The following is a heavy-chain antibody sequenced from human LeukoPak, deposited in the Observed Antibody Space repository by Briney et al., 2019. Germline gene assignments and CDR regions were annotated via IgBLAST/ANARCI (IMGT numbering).Heavy chain of an antibody. V-gene: IGHV1-69*05. J-gene: IGHJ6*03. CDR3: ARVAGTTGTTAYYYYYMDV. D-gene: IGHD1-1*01. CDR1: GGTFSSYA. CDR2: IIPIFGTA. Sequence: SVKVSCKASGGTFSSYAISWVRQAPGQGLEWMGGIIPIFGTANYAQKFQGRVTITTDESTSTAYMELSSLRSEDTAVYYCARVAGTTGTTAYYYYYMDVWGKGTTVTVSS.